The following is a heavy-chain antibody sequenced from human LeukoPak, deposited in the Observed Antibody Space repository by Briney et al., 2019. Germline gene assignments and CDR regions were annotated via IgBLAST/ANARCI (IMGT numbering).Heavy chain of an antibody. V-gene: IGHV1-18*04. CDR3: ARDVELRYFDWFKSMDV. CDR1: GYTFTGYY. Sequence: ASVKVSCKASGYTFTGYYMHWVRQAPGQGLEWMGWISAYNGNTNYAQKLQGRVTMTTDTSTSTAYMELRSLRSDDTAVYYCARDVELRYFDWFKSMDVWGKGTTVTISS. CDR2: ISAYNGNT. J-gene: IGHJ6*03. D-gene: IGHD3-9*01.